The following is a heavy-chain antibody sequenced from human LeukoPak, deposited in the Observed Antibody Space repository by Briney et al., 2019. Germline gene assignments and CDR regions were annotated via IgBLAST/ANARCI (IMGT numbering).Heavy chain of an antibody. CDR1: GFIFSTYV. CDR3: ATYRQVLLPFES. D-gene: IGHD5-18*01. V-gene: IGHV3-23*01. J-gene: IGHJ4*02. CDR2: INTSGGRT. Sequence: PGGSLRLSCAASGFIFSTYVMTWVRQVPGKGLEWVSSINTSGGRTHYADSVKGRFTISRDNSKSILSLQMNSLRAEDTAIYYCATYRQVLLPFESWGQGTLVTVSS.